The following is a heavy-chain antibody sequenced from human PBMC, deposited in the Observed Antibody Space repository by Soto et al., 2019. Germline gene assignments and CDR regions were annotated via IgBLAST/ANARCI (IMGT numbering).Heavy chain of an antibody. D-gene: IGHD1-7*01. CDR1: GGSTSSGGYY. V-gene: IGHV4-31*03. Sequence: SETLSLTCTVSGGSTSSGGYYWSWIRQHPGKGLEWIGYIYYSGSTYYNPSLKSRVTISVDTSKNQFSLKLSSVTAADTAVYYCARTQKLEIRDYYYGMDVWGQGTTVTVYS. CDR3: ARTQKLEIRDYYYGMDV. J-gene: IGHJ6*02. CDR2: IYYSGST.